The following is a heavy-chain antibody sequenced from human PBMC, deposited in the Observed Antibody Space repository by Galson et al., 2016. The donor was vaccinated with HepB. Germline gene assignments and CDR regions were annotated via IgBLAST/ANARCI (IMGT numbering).Heavy chain of an antibody. D-gene: IGHD6-19*01. Sequence: SLRLSCAASGFTFSSHWMHWVRQAPGKGPVWVSRINSDGSKIDYEDSVKGRFTISRDNAKNTLHLQMNSLRGEDTAIYYCARDPSTVAAVGYNWFDAWGQGTLVTVS. CDR1: GFTFSSHW. CDR2: INSDGSKI. CDR3: ARDPSTVAAVGYNWFDA. J-gene: IGHJ5*02. V-gene: IGHV3-74*01.